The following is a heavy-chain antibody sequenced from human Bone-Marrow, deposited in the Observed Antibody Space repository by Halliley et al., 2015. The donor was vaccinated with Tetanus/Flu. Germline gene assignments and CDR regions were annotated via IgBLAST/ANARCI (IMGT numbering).Heavy chain of an antibody. Sequence: SLRLSCAASGFTFSGYSMSWVRQAPGKGLEWVSSISSASSFIYYADSVKGRFTISRDNAENSLYLQMNSLRAEDSALYYCARTVLGNSYFDFWGQGTLVTVSS. V-gene: IGHV3-21*01. CDR1: GFTFSGYS. CDR2: ISSASSFI. J-gene: IGHJ4*02. D-gene: IGHD6-6*01. CDR3: ARTVLGNSYFDF.